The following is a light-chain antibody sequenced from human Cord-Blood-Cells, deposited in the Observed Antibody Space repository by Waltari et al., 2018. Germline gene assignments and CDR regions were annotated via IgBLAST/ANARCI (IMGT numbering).Light chain of an antibody. CDR2: EGS. Sequence: QSALTPPASVSGSPGQSITISCTGTRSDVGSYNLVSWYQQHPGKAPKLMIYEGSKRPSGVSNRFSGSKSGNTASLTSSGLQAEDEADYYCCSYAGSSTLVFGGGTKLTVL. J-gene: IGLJ3*02. CDR3: CSYAGSSTLV. V-gene: IGLV2-23*01. CDR1: RSDVGSYNL.